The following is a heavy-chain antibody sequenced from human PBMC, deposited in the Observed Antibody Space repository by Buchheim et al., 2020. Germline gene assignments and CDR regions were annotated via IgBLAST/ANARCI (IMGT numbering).Heavy chain of an antibody. Sequence: QVQLQESGPGLVKPSQTLSLTCTVSGGSISSGDYYWSWIRQPPGKGLEWIGYIYYSGSTYSNPSLKSRVTISVDTSKNQFSLKLSSVTAADTAVYYCASGWRCSGGSCYTYYGMDVWGQGTT. CDR1: GGSISSGDYY. V-gene: IGHV4-30-4*01. CDR3: ASGWRCSGGSCYTYYGMDV. D-gene: IGHD2-15*01. CDR2: IYYSGST. J-gene: IGHJ6*02.